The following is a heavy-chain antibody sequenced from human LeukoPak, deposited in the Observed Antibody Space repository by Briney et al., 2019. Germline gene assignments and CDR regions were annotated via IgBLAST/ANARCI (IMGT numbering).Heavy chain of an antibody. D-gene: IGHD3-10*01. CDR3: ARDQNYYGSGSYYHYYYYMDV. V-gene: IGHV4-4*07. J-gene: IGHJ6*03. CDR2: IYTSGST. Sequence: SETLSLTCTVSGGSISSYYWSWIRQPAGKGLEWIGRIYTSGSTNYNPSLKSRVTMSVDTSKKQFSLKLSSVTAANTAVYYCARDQNYYGSGSYYHYYYYMDVWGKGTTVTVSS. CDR1: GGSISSYY.